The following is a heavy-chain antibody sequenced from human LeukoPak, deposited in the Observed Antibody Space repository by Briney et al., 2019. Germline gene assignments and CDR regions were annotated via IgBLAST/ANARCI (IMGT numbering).Heavy chain of an antibody. V-gene: IGHV4-59*01. D-gene: IGHD6-19*01. Sequence: SETLSLTCTVSGGSISSYYWSWIRQPPGKGLEWIGYIYYSGSTNYNPSLKSRVTISLDASKSQFSLKLSSVTAADTAMYYCARVSIAVAGDASDVWGRGTMVTVSS. CDR2: IYYSGST. J-gene: IGHJ3*01. CDR3: ARVSIAVAGDASDV. CDR1: GGSISSYY.